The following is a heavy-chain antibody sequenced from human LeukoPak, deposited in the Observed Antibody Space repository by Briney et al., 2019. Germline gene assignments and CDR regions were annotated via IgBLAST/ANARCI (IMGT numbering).Heavy chain of an antibody. CDR2: ISYDGNNR. CDR1: GFTFSSYG. J-gene: IGHJ4*02. D-gene: IGHD4-17*01. V-gene: IGHV3-30*18. CDR3: AEDLWAKVDGDYDY. Sequence: GGSLRLSCAASGFTFSSYGMHWVRQAPGKGLEWVAVISYDGNNRYYADSVKGRFTISRDNSKNALYLHMNTLTAEDAALYYCAEDLWAKVDGDYDYWGQGILVTVSS.